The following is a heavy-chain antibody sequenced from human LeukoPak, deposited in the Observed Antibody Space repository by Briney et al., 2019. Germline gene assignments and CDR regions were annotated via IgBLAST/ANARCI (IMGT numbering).Heavy chain of an antibody. CDR3: ARRGCSGGSCYSFNSNWFDP. Sequence: SETLSLTCTVSGGSISSYYWSWIRQPPGKGLEWIGYIYYSGSTNYNPSLESRVTISVDTSKNQFSLKLSSVTAADTAVYYCARRGCSGGSCYSFNSNWFDPWGQGTLVTVSS. CDR1: GGSISSYY. CDR2: IYYSGST. V-gene: IGHV4-59*08. D-gene: IGHD2-15*01. J-gene: IGHJ5*02.